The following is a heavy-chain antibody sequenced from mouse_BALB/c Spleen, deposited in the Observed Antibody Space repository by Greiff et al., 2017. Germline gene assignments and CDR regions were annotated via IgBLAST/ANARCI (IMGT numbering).Heavy chain of an antibody. D-gene: IGHD4-1*01. CDR1: GYSITSDYA. V-gene: IGHV3-2*02. CDR2: ISYSGST. Sequence: EVQLQESGPGLVKPSQSLSLTCTVTGYSITSDYAWNWIRQFPGNKLEWMGYISYSGSTSYNPSLKSRISITRDTSKNQFFLQLNSVTTEDTATYYCARNWDYYAMDDWGQGTSVTVAS. CDR3: ARNWDYYAMDD. J-gene: IGHJ4*01.